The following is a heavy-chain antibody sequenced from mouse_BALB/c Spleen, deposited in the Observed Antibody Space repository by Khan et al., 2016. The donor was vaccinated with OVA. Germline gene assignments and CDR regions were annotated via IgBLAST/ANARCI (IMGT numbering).Heavy chain of an antibody. CDR1: GYSFTGYF. D-gene: IGHD1-1*01. J-gene: IGHJ2*01. V-gene: IGHV1-20*02. Sequence: VQLQQSGPELVRPGASVKISCTASGYSFTGYFMNWVMQSHGKSLEWIGRIHPHIGETFYNQRFKDKATLTVDESSSTAHMELRSLASEDSAVYYCTRIYRSDLDYWGQGTTLTVSS. CDR2: IHPHIGET. CDR3: TRIYRSDLDY.